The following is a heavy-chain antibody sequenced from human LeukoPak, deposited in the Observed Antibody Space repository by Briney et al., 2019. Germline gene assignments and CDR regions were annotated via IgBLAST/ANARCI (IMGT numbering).Heavy chain of an antibody. V-gene: IGHV1-46*01. CDR2: INPSGGST. CDR1: GYTFSSYS. CDR3: ARESGAGPNSGYYYFDY. D-gene: IGHD3-22*01. Sequence: ASVKVSCKASGYTFSSYSMHWVRQAPGQGLEWMGIINPSGGSTSYAQKFQGRVTMTRDTSTSTVYMELSSPRSEDTAVYYCARESGAGPNSGYYYFDYWGQGTLVTVSS. J-gene: IGHJ4*02.